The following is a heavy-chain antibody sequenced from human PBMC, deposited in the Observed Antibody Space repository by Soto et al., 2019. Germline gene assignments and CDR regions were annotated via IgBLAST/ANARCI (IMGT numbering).Heavy chain of an antibody. CDR1: GGSISSYY. D-gene: IGHD4-17*01. CDR2: IYTSGST. Sequence: SETLSLTCTVSGGSISSYYWSWIRQPAGKGLEWIGRIYTSGSTNYNPSLKSRVTMSVDTSKNQFSLKLSSVTAADTAVYYCARSPSVGDTYYYYYGMDVWGQGTTVTVSS. J-gene: IGHJ6*02. CDR3: ARSPSVGDTYYYYYGMDV. V-gene: IGHV4-4*07.